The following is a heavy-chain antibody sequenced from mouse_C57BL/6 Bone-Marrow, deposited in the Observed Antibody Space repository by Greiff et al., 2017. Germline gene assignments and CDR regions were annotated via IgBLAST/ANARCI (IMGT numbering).Heavy chain of an antibody. CDR3: TPTVAFDY. J-gene: IGHJ2*01. CDR2: IDPEDGDT. D-gene: IGHD1-1*01. CDR1: GFNIKDYY. Sequence: VQLQQSGAELVRPGASVKLSCTASGFNIKDYYMHWVKQRPEQGLEWIGRIDPEDGDTEYAPKFQGKATMTANTSSNTAYLQRSSLTSEDAAVYYCTPTVAFDYWGQGTTLTVSS. V-gene: IGHV14-1*01.